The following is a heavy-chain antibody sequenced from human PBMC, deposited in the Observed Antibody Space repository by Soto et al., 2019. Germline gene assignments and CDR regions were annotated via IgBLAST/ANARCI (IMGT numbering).Heavy chain of an antibody. CDR2: IYHSGST. V-gene: IGHV4-30-2*01. D-gene: IGHD3-10*01. CDR3: ARGGIWFGDHVSWFDP. Sequence: SETLSLTCAVSGGSISSGGYSWSWIRQPPGKGLEWIGYIYHSGSTYYNPSLKSRVTISVDRSKNQFSLKLSSVTAADTAVYYCARGGIWFGDHVSWFDPWGQGTLVTVSS. J-gene: IGHJ5*02. CDR1: GGSISSGGYS.